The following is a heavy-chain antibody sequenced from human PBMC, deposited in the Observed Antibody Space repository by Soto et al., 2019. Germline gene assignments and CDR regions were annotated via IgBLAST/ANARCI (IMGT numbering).Heavy chain of an antibody. D-gene: IGHD4-17*01. Sequence: PGESLKISCKGSGYSFTSYWIGWVRQMPGKGLEWMGIIYPGDSDTRYSPSFQGQVTISADKSISTAYLQWSSLKASDTAMYYCARRDYGDSLVGNYGMDVWGQGTTVTVSS. CDR1: GYSFTSYW. CDR2: IYPGDSDT. V-gene: IGHV5-51*01. J-gene: IGHJ6*02. CDR3: ARRDYGDSLVGNYGMDV.